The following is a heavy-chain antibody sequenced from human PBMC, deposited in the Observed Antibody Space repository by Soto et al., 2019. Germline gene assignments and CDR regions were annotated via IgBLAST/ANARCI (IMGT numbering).Heavy chain of an antibody. Sequence: GGSLRLSCAASEFTFSDYYMSWIRQAPGKGLEWVAYITSSGSAIYYADSVKGRFTLSRDNAKNSLELQMDSLRAEDTAVYYCVRLTSRASYFDSWGQGAPVTVSS. D-gene: IGHD2-2*01. J-gene: IGHJ4*02. CDR3: VRLTSRASYFDS. CDR2: ITSSGSAI. V-gene: IGHV3-11*04. CDR1: EFTFSDYY.